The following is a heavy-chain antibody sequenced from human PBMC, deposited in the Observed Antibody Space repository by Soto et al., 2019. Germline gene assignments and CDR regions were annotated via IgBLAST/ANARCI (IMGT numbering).Heavy chain of an antibody. CDR2: IGSSDSTI. CDR3: ARATYSSSYYFDS. CDR1: GFTFSSFE. D-gene: IGHD6-6*01. Sequence: EVQLVESGGGLVQPGGSLRLSCAASGFTFSSFEMNWVRQAPGKGLEWVSKIGSSDSTIWYADSVKGRFTISRDNAKNSLYLQMNSLRGEDTAVYYCARATYSSSYYFDSWGQGTLVTVSS. V-gene: IGHV3-48*03. J-gene: IGHJ4*02.